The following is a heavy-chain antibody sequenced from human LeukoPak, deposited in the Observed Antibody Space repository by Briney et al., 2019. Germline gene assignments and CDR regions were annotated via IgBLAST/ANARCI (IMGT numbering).Heavy chain of an antibody. CDR2: IYYSGST. Sequence: SETLSLTCTVSGGSISSYYWSWIRQPPGKGLEWLGYIYYSGSTNYNPSLKSRVTISVDTSKNQFSLKLSSVTAADTAVYYCAREEKNYDPVGWFDPWGQGTLVTVSS. J-gene: IGHJ5*02. V-gene: IGHV4-59*01. CDR1: GGSISSYY. CDR3: AREEKNYDPVGWFDP. D-gene: IGHD3-3*01.